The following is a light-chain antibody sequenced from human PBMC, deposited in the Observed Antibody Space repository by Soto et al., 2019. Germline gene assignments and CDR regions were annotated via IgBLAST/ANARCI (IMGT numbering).Light chain of an antibody. CDR3: LSYATGSTWV. CDR1: SNDVGAYNY. Sequence: QSALTQPASVAGSPGQSVTISCTGTSNDVGAYNYVSWYEHHPGKAPKLMIYDLNNRPSGISDRFSGSKSVNAASLTISGRQAEDEDDYYCLSYATGSTWVFGGGTQLTVL. CDR2: DLN. V-gene: IGLV2-14*01. J-gene: IGLJ3*02.